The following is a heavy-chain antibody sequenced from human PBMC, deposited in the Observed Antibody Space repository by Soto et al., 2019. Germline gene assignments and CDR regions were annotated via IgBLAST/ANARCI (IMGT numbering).Heavy chain of an antibody. Sequence: QVQLQESGPGLVKASQTLSLTCTVSGGSISSGNYYWTWIRQPPGKGLEWIGYIFYSGTTYYNPSLKSRVTISVDTSKNQFSLKLSSVTAADPAVYYCPRESGWFGEFNYDYNGMDVWGQGTTVTVSS. CDR2: IFYSGTT. CDR1: GGSISSGNYY. V-gene: IGHV4-30-4*01. J-gene: IGHJ6*02. D-gene: IGHD3-10*01. CDR3: PRESGWFGEFNYDYNGMDV.